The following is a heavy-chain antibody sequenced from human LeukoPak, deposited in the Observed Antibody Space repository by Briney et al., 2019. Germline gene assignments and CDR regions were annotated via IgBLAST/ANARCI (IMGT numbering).Heavy chain of an antibody. CDR1: GLTFSSYG. CDR3: AREGLELRYFDWLSY. CDR2: IWFDGSNK. V-gene: IGHV3-33*01. D-gene: IGHD3-9*01. J-gene: IGHJ4*02. Sequence: PGRSLRLSCAASGLTFSSYGIHWVRQAPGKGLEWVAVIWFDGSNKYYADSVKGRFTISRDNSKNTLYLQMNSLRAEDTAVYYCAREGLELRYFDWLSYWGQGTLVTVSS.